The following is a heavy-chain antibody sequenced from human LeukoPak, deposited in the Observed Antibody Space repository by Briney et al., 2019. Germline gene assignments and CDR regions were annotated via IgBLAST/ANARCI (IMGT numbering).Heavy chain of an antibody. D-gene: IGHD6-13*01. V-gene: IGHV3-30*04. J-gene: IGHJ4*02. CDR1: GFTFSSYA. CDR2: ISYDGSNK. CDR3: AREGPNIAAAGMFDY. Sequence: GGSLRLSCAASGFTFSSYAMHWVRQAPGKGLEWVAVISYDGSNKYYADSVKGRFTISRDNSKNTLYLQMNSLRAEDTAVYYRAREGPNIAAAGMFDYWGQGTLVTVSS.